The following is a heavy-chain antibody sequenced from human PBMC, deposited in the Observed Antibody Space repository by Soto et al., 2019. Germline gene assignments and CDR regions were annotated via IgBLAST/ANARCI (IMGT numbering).Heavy chain of an antibody. Sequence: SETLSLTCAVYGGSFSGYYWSWIRQPPGKGLEWIGEINHSGSTNYNPSLKSRVTISVDTSKNQFSLKLSSVTAADTAVYYCARGKAYYDFWSGYSRDYYYGMDVWGQGTTVT. D-gene: IGHD3-3*01. CDR3: ARGKAYYDFWSGYSRDYYYGMDV. J-gene: IGHJ6*02. CDR1: GGSFSGYY. V-gene: IGHV4-34*01. CDR2: INHSGST.